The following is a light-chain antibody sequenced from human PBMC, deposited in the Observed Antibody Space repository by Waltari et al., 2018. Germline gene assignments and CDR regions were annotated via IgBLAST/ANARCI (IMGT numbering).Light chain of an antibody. CDR2: LAS. Sequence: DIQMTQSPSTLSASVGDRVTITCRASQSIDTWLAWYQQKPGKAPKVLIYLASNLEGGVPSRFSGSGSGTEFTLTISSLQPEDFATYYCQQANSFPLTFGGGTKVEIK. CDR3: QQANSFPLT. CDR1: QSIDTW. V-gene: IGKV1-5*03. J-gene: IGKJ4*01.